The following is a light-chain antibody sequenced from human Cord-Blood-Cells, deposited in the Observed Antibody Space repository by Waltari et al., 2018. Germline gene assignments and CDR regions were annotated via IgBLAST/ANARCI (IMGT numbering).Light chain of an antibody. CDR2: DVS. CDR3: SSYTSSSTRV. CDR1: SSDVGGYNY. V-gene: IGLV2-14*01. Sequence: QSALTQPASVSGSPGQSITISCTGTSSDVGGYNYVSWYQQHPGKAPKLMIYDVSNRPSGVSNRFSDSKSGNTASLTISGLQAEDEADYYRSSYTSSSTRVFGGGTQLTVL. J-gene: IGLJ2*01.